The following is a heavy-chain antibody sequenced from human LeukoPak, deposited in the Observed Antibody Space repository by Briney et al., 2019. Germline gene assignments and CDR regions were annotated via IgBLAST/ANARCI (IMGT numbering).Heavy chain of an antibody. CDR2: ISYDGSNK. CDR1: GFTFSSYG. Sequence: PGGSLRLSCAASGFTFSSYGMHWVRQAPGKGLEWVAVISYDGSNKYYADSVKGRLTISRDNSKNTLYLQMNSLRAEDTAVYYCAKEMYDYYYGMDVWGQGTTVTVSS. CDR3: AKEMYDYYYGMDV. J-gene: IGHJ6*02. V-gene: IGHV3-30*18.